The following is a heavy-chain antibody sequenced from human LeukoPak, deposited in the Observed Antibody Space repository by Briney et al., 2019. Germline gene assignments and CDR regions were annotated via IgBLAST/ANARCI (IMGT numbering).Heavy chain of an antibody. Sequence: SETLSLTCTVSGGSISSYYWSWIRQPPGKGLEWIGYIYYSGSNNYNSALKNQVTISADTSKNQFSLKLSSVTAADTAVYYCARIGGIPLGSFDIWGQGTMVTVSS. CDR1: GGSISSYY. D-gene: IGHD2-2*02. CDR2: IYYSGSN. V-gene: IGHV4-59*01. J-gene: IGHJ3*02. CDR3: ARIGGIPLGSFDI.